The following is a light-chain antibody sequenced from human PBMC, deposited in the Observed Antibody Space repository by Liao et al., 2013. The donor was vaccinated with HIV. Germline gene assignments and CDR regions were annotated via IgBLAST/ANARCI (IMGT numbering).Light chain of an antibody. Sequence: SYELTQSPSVSVSPGQTATITCSGDRLGDKYVCWYQQKSGQSPVLVIYQDTRRPSGIPGRFSGSNSGNTATLTISGTQDVDEADYYCQAWDSSTYVFGTGTKVTV. CDR2: QDT. CDR3: QAWDSSTYV. CDR1: RLGDKY. V-gene: IGLV3-1*01. J-gene: IGLJ1*01.